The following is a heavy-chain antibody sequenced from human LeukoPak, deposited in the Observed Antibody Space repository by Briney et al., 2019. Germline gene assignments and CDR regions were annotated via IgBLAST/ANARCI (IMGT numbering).Heavy chain of an antibody. D-gene: IGHD6-19*01. Sequence: SGPTLVKPTQTLTLTCTFSGFSLSTSGVGVGWIRQPPGKALEWLALIYWNDDKRYSPSLKSRLTITKDTSKNQVALTMTNMDPVDTATYYCARQGLDSSGWSFDYWGQGTLVTVSS. J-gene: IGHJ4*02. CDR2: IYWNDDK. CDR1: GFSLSTSGVG. CDR3: ARQGLDSSGWSFDY. V-gene: IGHV2-5*01.